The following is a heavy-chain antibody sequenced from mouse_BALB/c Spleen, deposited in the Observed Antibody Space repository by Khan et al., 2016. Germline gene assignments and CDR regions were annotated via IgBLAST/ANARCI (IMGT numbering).Heavy chain of an antibody. CDR3: AGDAYYFDY. J-gene: IGHJ2*01. Sequence: EVQLQESGPGLVKPSQSLSLTCSVTGYSITSGYYWNWIRQFQGNKLEWMGYISYDGSTNYNPSLKNRTSITRDTSKNQFFLQLNSVTTEDTATYYCAGDAYYFDYWGQGTTLTVSS. CDR2: ISYDGST. V-gene: IGHV3-6*02. CDR1: GYSITSGYY.